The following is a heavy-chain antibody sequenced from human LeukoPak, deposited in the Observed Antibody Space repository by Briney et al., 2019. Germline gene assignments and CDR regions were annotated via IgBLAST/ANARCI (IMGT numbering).Heavy chain of an antibody. CDR3: ARGFCTSTSCYGSY. CDR1: GFTFRSYT. D-gene: IGHD2-2*01. Sequence: GGSLRLSCAASGFTFRSYTMNWVRQAPEKGLEWVSSISSSSSSIYYADSVKGRFTISRDNAKKSLYLQMNSLRAEDTAMYYCARGFCTSTSCYGSYWGQGTLVTVSS. J-gene: IGHJ4*02. CDR2: ISSSSSSI. V-gene: IGHV3-21*01.